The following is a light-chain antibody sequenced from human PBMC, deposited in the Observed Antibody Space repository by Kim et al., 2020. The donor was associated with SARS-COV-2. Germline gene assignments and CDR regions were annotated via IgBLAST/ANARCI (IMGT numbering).Light chain of an antibody. CDR3: MQDDNSRT. J-gene: IGKJ4*02. V-gene: IGKV3-20*01. Sequence: EIVLTQSPGTLSLSPGERATLSCRASQSVTSRYLAWYQQKPGQAPRLLIFRASSRATGIPDRFSGSGSGTDFTLTISRLEPEDFAVYYCMQDDNSRTFGARAKVDIK. CDR2: RAS. CDR1: QSVTSRY.